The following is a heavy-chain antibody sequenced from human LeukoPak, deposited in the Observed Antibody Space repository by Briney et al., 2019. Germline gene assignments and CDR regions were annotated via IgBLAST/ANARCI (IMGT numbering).Heavy chain of an antibody. D-gene: IGHD6-13*01. CDR2: FIPIFGTA. CDR3: AKDRASSSWSRDAFDI. CDR1: GGTFSNYA. J-gene: IGHJ3*02. V-gene: IGHV1-69*05. Sequence: GASVKVSCKASGGTFSNYAISWVRQAPGQGLEWMGGFIPIFGTANYAQKFQGRVTITTDESTSTVYMEVSSVRFEDTAVYYCAKDRASSSWSRDAFDIWGQGTVVTVSS.